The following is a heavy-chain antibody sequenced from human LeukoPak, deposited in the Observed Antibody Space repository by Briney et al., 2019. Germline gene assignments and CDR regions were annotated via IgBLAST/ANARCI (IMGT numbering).Heavy chain of an antibody. J-gene: IGHJ4*02. CDR3: ARSFHSGYDYFDY. CDR2: IIPIFGTA. CDR1: GGTLSSYA. D-gene: IGHD5-12*01. Sequence: AASVKVSCKASGGTLSSYAISWVRQAPGRGLEWMGGIIPIFGTANYAQKFQGRVTITADESTSTAYMELSSLRSEDTAVYYCARSFHSGYDYFDYWGQGTLVTVSS. V-gene: IGHV1-69*13.